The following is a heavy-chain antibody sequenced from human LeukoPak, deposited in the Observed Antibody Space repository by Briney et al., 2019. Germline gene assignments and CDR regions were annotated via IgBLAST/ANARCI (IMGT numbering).Heavy chain of an antibody. CDR3: ARPYYYGSGSYYGY. V-gene: IGHV4-34*01. J-gene: IGHJ4*02. CDR1: GGSFSGYY. CDR2: INHSGST. Sequence: SETLSLTCAVYGGSFSGYYWSWIRQPPGKGLEWIGEINHSGSTNYNPSLKSRVTISVDTSKNQFSLKLSSVTAADTAVYYCARPYYYGSGSYYGYWGQGTLVTVSS. D-gene: IGHD3-10*01.